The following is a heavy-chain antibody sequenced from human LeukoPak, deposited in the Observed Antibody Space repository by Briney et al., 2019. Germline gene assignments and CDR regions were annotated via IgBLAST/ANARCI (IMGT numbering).Heavy chain of an antibody. V-gene: IGHV4-39*01. D-gene: IGHD1-7*01. Sequence: SETLSLTCTVSGGSISSSSDYWGWIRQPPGKGLEWTGSIHYSGSTYYNPSLKSRVTVSVDTSKNQFSLKLSSVTAADTAVYYCARLGGLRNYVSYWGQGTLVTVSS. CDR1: GGSISSSSDY. CDR2: IHYSGST. CDR3: ARLGGLRNYVSY. J-gene: IGHJ4*02.